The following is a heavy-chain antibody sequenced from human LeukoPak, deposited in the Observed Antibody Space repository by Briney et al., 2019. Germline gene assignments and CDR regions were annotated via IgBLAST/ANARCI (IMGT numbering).Heavy chain of an antibody. J-gene: IGHJ4*02. V-gene: IGHV4-30-4*01. CDR3: ARDRYFIGFDY. CDR2: IYYSGST. Sequence: PSETLSLTCTVSGGSVSSGSYYWSWIRQPPGKGLEWIGYIYYSGSTYYNPSLKSRVSISVDTSKNQFSLKLTSVTAADTAVYYCARDRYFIGFDYWGQGTLVTVSS. CDR1: GGSVSSGSYY. D-gene: IGHD3-9*01.